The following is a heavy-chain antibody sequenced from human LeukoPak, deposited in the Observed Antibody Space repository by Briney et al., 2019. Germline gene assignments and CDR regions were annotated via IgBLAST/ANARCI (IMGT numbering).Heavy chain of an antibody. CDR1: GGSFSGYY. J-gene: IGHJ3*01. D-gene: IGHD5-24*01. V-gene: IGHV4-34*01. CDR2: INHSGST. Sequence: SETLSLTCAVYGGSFSGYYWSWIRQPPGKGLEWIGEINHSGSTNYNPSLKSRVTMSVDMSKNQFSLKLSSVTAADTAMYFCARHRAGYTTSWFFWGQGTMVIVSS. CDR3: ARHRAGYTTSWFF.